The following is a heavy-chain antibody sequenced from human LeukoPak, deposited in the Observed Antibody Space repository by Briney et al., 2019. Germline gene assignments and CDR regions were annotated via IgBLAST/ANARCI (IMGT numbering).Heavy chain of an antibody. CDR1: GFTFSSYS. J-gene: IGHJ4*02. V-gene: IGHV3-48*01. CDR3: ARAIPTKGYCSSTSCL. Sequence: GGSLRLSCAASGFTFSSYSMNWVRQAPGKGLEWVSYISSSSSTIYYADSVKGRFTISRDNAKNSLYLQMNSLRAEDTAVYYCARAIPTKGYCSSTSCLWGQGTLVTISS. CDR2: ISSSSSTI. D-gene: IGHD2-2*01.